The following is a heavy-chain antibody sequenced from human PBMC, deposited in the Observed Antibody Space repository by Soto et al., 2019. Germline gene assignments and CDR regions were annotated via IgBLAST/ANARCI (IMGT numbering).Heavy chain of an antibody. CDR2: IYPGDSDT. V-gene: IGHV5-51*01. J-gene: IGHJ6*02. Sequence: VASLKISCKGSGYSFTSYWIGWVRQMPGKGLEWMGIIYPGDSDTRYSPSFQGKVTLSADNSICTAYLQEISLRTSDSAMYYCARASSSSVWYSDHYYYYGMDVWGQGTTVTVSS. D-gene: IGHD6-19*01. CDR1: GYSFTSYW. CDR3: ARASSSSVWYSDHYYYYGMDV.